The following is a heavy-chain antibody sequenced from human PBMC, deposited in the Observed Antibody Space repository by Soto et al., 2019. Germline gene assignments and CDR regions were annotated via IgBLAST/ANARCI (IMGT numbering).Heavy chain of an antibody. D-gene: IGHD3-10*01. Sequence: GSTNYNPSLKSRVTISVDTSKNQFSLKLNSMTAADTAMYFCARHNYGSGSTYFDYWGQGTLVTVSS. V-gene: IGHV4-59*08. CDR3: ARHNYGSGSTYFDY. J-gene: IGHJ4*02. CDR2: GST.